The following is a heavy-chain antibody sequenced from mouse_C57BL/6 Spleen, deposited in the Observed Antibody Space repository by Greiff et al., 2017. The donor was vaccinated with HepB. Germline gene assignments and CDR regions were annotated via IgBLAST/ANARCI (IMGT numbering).Heavy chain of an antibody. CDR2: ISDGGSYT. J-gene: IGHJ1*03. Sequence: EVKLMESGGGLVKPGGSLKLSCAASGFTFSSYAMSWVRQTPEKRLEWVATISDGGSYTYYPDNVKGRFTISRDNAKNNLYLQMSHLKSEDTAMYYCARDRFITTVGEGDWYFDVWGTGTTVTVSS. CDR1: GFTFSSYA. CDR3: ARDRFITTVGEGDWYFDV. V-gene: IGHV5-4*01. D-gene: IGHD1-1*01.